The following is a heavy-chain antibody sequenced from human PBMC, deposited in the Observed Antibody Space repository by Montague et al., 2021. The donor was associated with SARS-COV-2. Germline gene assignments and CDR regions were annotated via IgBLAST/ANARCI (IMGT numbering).Heavy chain of an antibody. CDR1: GGSISSSNW. V-gene: IGHV4-4*02. D-gene: IGHD3-3*01. J-gene: IGHJ6*03. CDR3: ARGDFGVVIIPYYYYYMDV. CDR2: MYHSGTT. Sequence: SETLSLTCAVSGGSISSSNWWSWVRQPPGKGLEWIGEMYHSGTTNYNPSLRSRVTISVDKSKNQFFLRLSSVTAADTAVYYCARGDFGVVIIPYYYYYMDVWGKGTTVTVSS.